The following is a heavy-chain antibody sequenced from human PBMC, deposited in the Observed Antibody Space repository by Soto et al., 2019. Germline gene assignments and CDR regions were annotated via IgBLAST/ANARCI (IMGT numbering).Heavy chain of an antibody. CDR1: GVSLSTSGVG. CDR2: IYWDDVK. CDR3: AVTEGFGDSLQH. V-gene: IGHV2-5*02. D-gene: IGHD3-10*01. J-gene: IGHJ1*01. Sequence: QITLKESGLTLVKPTQTLTLTCTFSGVSLSTSGVGVGWIRQPPGKALEWLAVIYWDDVKWYTPSLKSRVTLTKDTSTNPVVLTMTNMDPVDTATYYCAVTEGFGDSLQHWGQGSLVTVSS.